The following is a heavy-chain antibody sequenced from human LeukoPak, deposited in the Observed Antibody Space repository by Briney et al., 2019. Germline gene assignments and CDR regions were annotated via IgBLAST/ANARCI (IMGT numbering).Heavy chain of an antibody. J-gene: IGHJ4*02. CDR2: INPNSGGT. CDR3: ARDPPRAGGYYFDY. D-gene: IGHD2-15*01. V-gene: IGHV1-2*02. CDR1: GYTFTGYY. Sequence: EASVKVSCKASGYTFTGYYMHWVRQAPGQGLEWMGWINPNSGGTNYAQKFQGRVTMTRDTSISTAYMELSRLRSDDTAVYYCARDPPRAGGYYFDYWGQGTLVTVSS.